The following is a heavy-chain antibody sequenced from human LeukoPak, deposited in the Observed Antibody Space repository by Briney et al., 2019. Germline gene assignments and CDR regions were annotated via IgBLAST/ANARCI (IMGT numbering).Heavy chain of an antibody. D-gene: IGHD2-2*01. CDR1: GFTFSDYY. Sequence: PGGSLRLSCAASGFTFSDYYMSWVRQAPGKGLEWVSYISSSGSTIYYADSVKGRFTISRDNAKNSLYLQMNSLRAEDTAVYYCARAESDDIVVSDHYYYMDVWGKGTTVTISS. J-gene: IGHJ6*03. CDR3: ARAESDDIVVSDHYYYMDV. V-gene: IGHV3-11*01. CDR2: ISSSGSTI.